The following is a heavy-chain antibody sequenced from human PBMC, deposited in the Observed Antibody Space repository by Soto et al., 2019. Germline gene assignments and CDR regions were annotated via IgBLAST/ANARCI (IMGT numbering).Heavy chain of an antibody. Sequence: PSGTLTLTCTVSGGSVCSGSYQWTWIRQPPGKGLEWIGYIHVSGSTNDNPSLKGRVTVSIDTSKNQFSLKLSSVTAADTAVYYCARDGHGMDVWGQGTKVTVSS. CDR1: GGSVCSGSYQ. J-gene: IGHJ6*02. CDR2: IHVSGST. V-gene: IGHV4-61*01. CDR3: ARDGHGMDV.